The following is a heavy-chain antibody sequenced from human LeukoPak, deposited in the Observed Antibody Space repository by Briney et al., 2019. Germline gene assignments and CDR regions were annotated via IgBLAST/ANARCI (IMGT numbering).Heavy chain of an antibody. V-gene: IGHV1-8*01. CDR1: GYTFTGYD. CDR3: TRGSLSGSSRDY. CDR2: MNPNTGDT. Sequence: ASVKASCKASGYTFTGYDINWVRQATGQGLEWMGWMNPNTGDTGYAQNFQGRVTMTRNTSIDTAYMEMSGLRSDDTAVYYCTRGSLSGSSRDYWGQGTLVTVSS. D-gene: IGHD1-26*01. J-gene: IGHJ4*02.